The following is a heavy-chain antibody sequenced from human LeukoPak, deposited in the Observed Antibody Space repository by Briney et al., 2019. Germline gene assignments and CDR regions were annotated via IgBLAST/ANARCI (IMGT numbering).Heavy chain of an antibody. CDR2: IFDGKTI. D-gene: IGHD4-23*01. CDR3: ASGAWAARLNS. J-gene: IGHJ4*02. V-gene: IGHV4-34*12. CDR1: GEPLNYYY. Sequence: SDTLSLTCAVYGEPLNYYYWSWIRQSPGKGLERIGDIFDGKTINYNPSLKSRVTISAATSSQQFSLNLKSVTAADTAVYFCASGAWAARLNSWAQGALVIVSS.